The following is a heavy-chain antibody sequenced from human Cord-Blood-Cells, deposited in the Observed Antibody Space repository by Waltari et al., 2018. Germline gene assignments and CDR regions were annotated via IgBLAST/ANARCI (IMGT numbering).Heavy chain of an antibody. V-gene: IGHV1-2*04. CDR2: INPNSCGT. CDR3: ARANWGLNGVVDY. D-gene: IGHD7-27*01. CDR1: GYTFTGYY. J-gene: IGHJ4*02. Sequence: QVQLVQSGAEVKKPGASVKVSCKASGYTFTGYYMHWVRQAPGQGLEWMGWINPNSCGTNYAQKFQGWVTMTRDTSISTAYMELSRLRSDDTAVYYCARANWGLNGVVDYWGQGTLVTVSS.